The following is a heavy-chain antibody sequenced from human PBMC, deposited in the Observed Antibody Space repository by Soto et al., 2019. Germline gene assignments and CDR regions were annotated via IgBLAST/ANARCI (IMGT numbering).Heavy chain of an antibody. D-gene: IGHD3-10*01. V-gene: IGHV4-34*01. CDR1: GGSFSGYY. CDR2: INHSGST. J-gene: IGHJ4*02. Sequence: QVQLQQWGAGLLKPSETLSLTCAVYGGSFSGYYWSWIRQPPGKGLEWIGEINHSGSTNYNPSLKRRVTISVDTSKNQFSLKLSSVTAADTAVYYCALLLWFGEPLDYWGQGTLVTVSS. CDR3: ALLLWFGEPLDY.